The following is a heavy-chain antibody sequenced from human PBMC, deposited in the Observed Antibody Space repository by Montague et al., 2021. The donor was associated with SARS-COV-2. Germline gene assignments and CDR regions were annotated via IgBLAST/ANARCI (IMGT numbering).Heavy chain of an antibody. CDR3: ARGVPGY. V-gene: IGHV4-34*01. Sequence: SETLSLTCAVYGGSFSGYNWGWVRQSPGKGLEWIGQINDSGSTKYNQSLKSRVTISLDTAKNQFSLKLSAVTAADTAVYYCARGVPGYWGQGTLVTVSS. J-gene: IGHJ4*02. CDR1: GGSFSGYN. D-gene: IGHD4/OR15-4a*01. CDR2: INDSGST.